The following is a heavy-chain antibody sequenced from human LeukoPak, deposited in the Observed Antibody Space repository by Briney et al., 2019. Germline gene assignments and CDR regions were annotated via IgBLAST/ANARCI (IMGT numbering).Heavy chain of an antibody. CDR3: ARGGVGDLVDFDY. V-gene: IGHV3-7*01. CDR1: GFTFSSYW. CDR2: IKQDGSEK. D-gene: IGHD2-2*01. J-gene: IGHJ4*02. Sequence: GGSLRLSCAASGFTFSSYWMSWVRQAPGKGLEWVANIKQDGSEKYYVDSVKGRFTISRDNAKNSLYLQMNSLRAEDTAVYYCARGGVGDLVDFDYWGQGTLVTVSS.